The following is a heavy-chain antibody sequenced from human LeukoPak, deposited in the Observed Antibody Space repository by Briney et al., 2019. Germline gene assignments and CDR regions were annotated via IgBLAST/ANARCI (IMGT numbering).Heavy chain of an antibody. J-gene: IGHJ4*02. Sequence: ASVKVSCKASGYIFTAYYIHWVRQAPGQGLEWMGHINPNSGGTDYAQKFQGRVTMTRDTSISTAYMELSNLRSDDTAVYYCARDDMATNPLEFDYWGQGTLVTVSS. CDR3: ARDDMATNPLEFDY. CDR1: GYIFTAYY. V-gene: IGHV1-2*06. CDR2: INPNSGGT. D-gene: IGHD5-24*01.